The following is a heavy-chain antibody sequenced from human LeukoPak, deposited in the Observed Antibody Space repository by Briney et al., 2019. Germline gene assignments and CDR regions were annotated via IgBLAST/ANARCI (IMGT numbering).Heavy chain of an antibody. CDR3: AKGLKTAVGPYMGYHYYMDV. Sequence: SGGSLRLSCAASEFTFSAYWMSWVRQAPGKGLEWVSTVNDRGTGTYYADSVKGRFTISRDNSKSTLSLQMISLRAEDTALYYCAKGLKTAVGPYMGYHYYMDVWGKGTTVTVSS. J-gene: IGHJ6*03. V-gene: IGHV3-23*01. D-gene: IGHD5-18*01. CDR1: EFTFSAYW. CDR2: VNDRGTGT.